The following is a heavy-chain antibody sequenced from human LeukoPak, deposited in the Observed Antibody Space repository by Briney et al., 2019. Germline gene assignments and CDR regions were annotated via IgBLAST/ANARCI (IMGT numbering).Heavy chain of an antibody. CDR2: VYTSGST. CDR1: GGPISSGSYY. D-gene: IGHD3-3*01. CDR3: AREKTYYDFWSGYYNPLDY. V-gene: IGHV4-61*02. Sequence: SETLSLTCTVSGGPISSGSYYWSWIRQPAGKGLEWIGRVYTSGSTNYNPSLKSRVTISVDTSKNQFSLKLSSVTAADTAVYYYAREKTYYDFWSGYYNPLDYWGQGTLVTVSS. J-gene: IGHJ4*02.